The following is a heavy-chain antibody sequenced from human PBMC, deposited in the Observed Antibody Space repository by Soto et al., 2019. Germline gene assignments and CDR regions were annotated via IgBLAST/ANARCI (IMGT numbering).Heavy chain of an antibody. Sequence: QVQLQESGPGLVKPSQTLSLTCTVSGGSISSGGYYWSWIRQHPGKGLEWIGYIYYSGSTYYNPSLESRVTISVDTSKNQFSLKLSPVTAADTAVYYCARTSALGDVFDYWGQGTLVTVSS. D-gene: IGHD1-26*01. CDR2: IYYSGST. J-gene: IGHJ4*02. CDR3: ARTSALGDVFDY. V-gene: IGHV4-31*03. CDR1: GGSISSGGYY.